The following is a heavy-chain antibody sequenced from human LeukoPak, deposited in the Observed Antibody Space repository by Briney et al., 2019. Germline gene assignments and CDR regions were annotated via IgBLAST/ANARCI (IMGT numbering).Heavy chain of an antibody. CDR1: GYTFTRYG. CDR3: ARVAAADYFDY. Sequence: GASVKVSCKASGYTFTRYGISWVRQAPGQRLEWMGWISAYNGHTNYAQKLQGRVTMTTDTSTSTVYMELRSLRSDDTAVYYCARVAAADYFDYWGQGTLVTVSS. CDR2: ISAYNGHT. V-gene: IGHV1-18*01. J-gene: IGHJ4*02. D-gene: IGHD6-13*01.